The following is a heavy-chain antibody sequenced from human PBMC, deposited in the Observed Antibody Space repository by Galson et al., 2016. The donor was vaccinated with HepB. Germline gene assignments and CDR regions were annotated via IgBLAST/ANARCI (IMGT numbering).Heavy chain of an antibody. J-gene: IGHJ4*02. V-gene: IGHV4-59*02. CDR3: ARVVPWFGEPKRRPYYFDY. CDR1: DVSVSNYY. Sequence: SETLSLTCTVSDVSVSNYYWSWIRQPPGKGLEWIVYISDSGNTNYNPSLKSRVTISVDTSKNQFSLKLSSVTAADTAVYYCARVVPWFGEPKRRPYYFDYWGQGTLVTVSS. CDR2: ISDSGNT. D-gene: IGHD3-10*01.